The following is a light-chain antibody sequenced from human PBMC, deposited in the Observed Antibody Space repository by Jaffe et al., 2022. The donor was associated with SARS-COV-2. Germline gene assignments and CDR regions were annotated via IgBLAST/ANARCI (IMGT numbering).Light chain of an antibody. CDR2: DAS. Sequence: EIVLTQSPATLSLSPGERATLSCRASRSLGSYLAWFQQKPGQAPRLLIYDASNRATGIPARFSASGSGTDFTLTISSLEPEDLAVYYCQQRYDWPLTFGGGTKVELK. CDR1: RSLGSY. J-gene: IGKJ4*01. V-gene: IGKV3-11*01. CDR3: QQRYDWPLT.